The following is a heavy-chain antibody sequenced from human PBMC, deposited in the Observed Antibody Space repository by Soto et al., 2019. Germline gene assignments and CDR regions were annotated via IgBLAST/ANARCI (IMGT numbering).Heavy chain of an antibody. V-gene: IGHV4-30-4*01. D-gene: IGHD6-19*01. J-gene: IGHJ5*02. CDR2: IYYSGST. Sequence: SETLSLTCTVSGGSISSGDYYWGWIRQPPGKCLEWIGYIYYSGSTYYNPSLKSRVTISVDTSKNQFSLKLSSVTAADTAVYYCARGIAVAGTTWFDPWGQGTLVTVYS. CDR1: GGSISSGDYY. CDR3: ARGIAVAGTTWFDP.